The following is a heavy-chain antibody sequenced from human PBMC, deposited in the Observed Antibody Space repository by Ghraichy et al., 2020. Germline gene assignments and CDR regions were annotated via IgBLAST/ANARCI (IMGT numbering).Heavy chain of an antibody. D-gene: IGHD3-10*01. Sequence: SGPTLVKPTQTLTLTCTFSGFSLNTGGVGVGWIRQPPGKALEWLALIYWDDDKRYSPSLKSRLTITKDTSKNQVVLTMTNMDPVDTATYYCAHRSWGNVRGGPPYFFDYWGQGTLVTVSS. CDR3: AHRSWGNVRGGPPYFFDY. V-gene: IGHV2-5*02. CDR1: GFSLNTGGVG. J-gene: IGHJ4*02. CDR2: IYWDDDK.